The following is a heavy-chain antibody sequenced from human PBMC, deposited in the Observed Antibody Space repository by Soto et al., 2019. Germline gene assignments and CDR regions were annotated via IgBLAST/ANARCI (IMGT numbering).Heavy chain of an antibody. CDR1: GFIFNNYW. J-gene: IGHJ5*02. D-gene: IGHD3-3*01. V-gene: IGHV3-74*01. Sequence: EVQMVESGGGLVQPGGSLRLSCAASGFIFNNYWMHWVRQVPGKGLRWVSRIQSDGSSIDYADSVKGRCTISRDNAKNTVYLQMNSLRVEDTAVYYCARSGGIDPWGQGTLVTVSS. CDR3: ARSGGIDP. CDR2: IQSDGSSI.